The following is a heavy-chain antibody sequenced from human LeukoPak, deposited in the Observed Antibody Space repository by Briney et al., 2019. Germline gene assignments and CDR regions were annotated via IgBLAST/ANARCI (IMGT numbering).Heavy chain of an antibody. CDR3: TRYDDSSGYYYPQDY. Sequence: AGSLRFSCAASGFTFSGSTMHWVRQASGKGLKWVGRISSRANSYATAYAASVKGRFTISRDDSKNTAYLQMNSLKTEDTAVYYCTRYDDSSGYYYPQDYWGQGTLVTVSS. CDR2: ISSRANSYAT. J-gene: IGHJ4*02. CDR1: GFTFSGST. D-gene: IGHD3-22*01. V-gene: IGHV3-73*01.